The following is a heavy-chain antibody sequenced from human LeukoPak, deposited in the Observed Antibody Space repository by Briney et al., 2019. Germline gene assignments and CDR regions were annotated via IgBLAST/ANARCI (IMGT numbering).Heavy chain of an antibody. Sequence: PGGSLRLSCAASGFTFSSYEMNWVRQAPGKGLEWVSSISSSSSYIYYADSVKGRFTISRDNAKNSLYLQMNSLRAEDTAVYYCARDGITIFGVVIIDYYYGMDVWGQGTTVTVSS. CDR2: ISSSSSYI. D-gene: IGHD3-3*01. V-gene: IGHV3-21*01. CDR1: GFTFSSYE. J-gene: IGHJ6*02. CDR3: ARDGITIFGVVIIDYYYGMDV.